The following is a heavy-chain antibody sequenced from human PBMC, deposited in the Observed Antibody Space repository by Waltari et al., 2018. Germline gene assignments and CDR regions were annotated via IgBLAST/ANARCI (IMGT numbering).Heavy chain of an antibody. D-gene: IGHD6-25*01. CDR1: GFTFRDYY. Sequence: QVQLVESGGGLVKPGGSLRLSCAVSGFTFRDYYMSWIRQAPGRGLEWLAYINGSSTYINYADSVKGRFTISRDNTKNALYLQMSSLRADDTAVYYCARALGPGVSAVPFWGQGTLVTVSS. CDR2: INGSSTYI. CDR3: ARALGPGVSAVPF. V-gene: IGHV3-11*06. J-gene: IGHJ4*02.